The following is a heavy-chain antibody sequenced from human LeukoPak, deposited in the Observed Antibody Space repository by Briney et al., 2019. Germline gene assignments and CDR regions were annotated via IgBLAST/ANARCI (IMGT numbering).Heavy chain of an antibody. D-gene: IGHD3-10*01. Sequence: GGSLRLSCAASGFTFSSYWMHWFRQAPGKGLLWVSSINNEGSSRNYADSVKGRFTIPRDNAKNTLYLQMSRLRADETAVYYCVRPRGFTGNAEYWGQGTLVPVSS. V-gene: IGHV3-74*01. CDR2: INNEGSSR. J-gene: IGHJ1*01. CDR3: VRPRGFTGNAEY. CDR1: GFTFSSYW.